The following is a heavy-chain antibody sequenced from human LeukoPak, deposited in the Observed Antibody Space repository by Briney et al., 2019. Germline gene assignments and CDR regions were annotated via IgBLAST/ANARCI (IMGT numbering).Heavy chain of an antibody. D-gene: IGHD1-14*01. CDR1: GFTFSSYA. Sequence: PGGSLSLSCAASGFTFSSYAMSWVRQAPGKGLEWVSGIRGSGDRIYYTDSVKGRFSISRDNSKNTLYLQMNSLRAEDTAVYYWAKGNREGKYIFDYLGQGTLVTVSS. J-gene: IGHJ4*02. V-gene: IGHV3-23*01. CDR2: IRGSGDRI. CDR3: AKGNREGKYIFDY.